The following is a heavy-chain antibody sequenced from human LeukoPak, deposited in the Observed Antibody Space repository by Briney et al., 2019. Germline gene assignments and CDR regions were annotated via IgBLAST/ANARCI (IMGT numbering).Heavy chain of an antibody. J-gene: IGHJ6*03. Sequence: ASVKVSCKASGYTFTSYGISWVRQAPGQGLEWMGWISAYNGNTNYAQKLQGRVTMTTDTSTSTAYMELRSLRSDDTAVYYCAMSYYYGSGSYIYYYMDVWGKGTAVTVSS. CDR1: GYTFTSYG. CDR2: ISAYNGNT. V-gene: IGHV1-18*01. D-gene: IGHD3-10*01. CDR3: AMSYYYGSGSYIYYYMDV.